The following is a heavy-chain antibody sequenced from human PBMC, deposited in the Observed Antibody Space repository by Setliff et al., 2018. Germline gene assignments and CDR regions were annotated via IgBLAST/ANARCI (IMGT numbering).Heavy chain of an antibody. Sequence: LSLTCTVSGASISSGTYYWAWIRQPPGKGLEWIGRIHYRGTTYSNASLASRLTISVDTAKNQFSLNLSSVTAADTALYYCARTSTGRYFDLWGRGTLVTVSS. CDR3: ARTSTGRYFDL. CDR2: IHYRGTT. V-gene: IGHV4-39*01. J-gene: IGHJ2*01. CDR1: GASISSGTYY. D-gene: IGHD2-2*01.